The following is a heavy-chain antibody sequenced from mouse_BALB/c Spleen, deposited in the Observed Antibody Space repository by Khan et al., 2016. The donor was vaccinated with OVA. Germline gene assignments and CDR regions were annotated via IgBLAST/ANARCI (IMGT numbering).Heavy chain of an antibody. CDR1: GYSFTGYF. CDR3: TRIYRSDFDY. D-gene: IGHD1-1*01. Sequence: EVQVVESGPELVKPGASVKISCKASGYSFTGYFMNWVMQSHGKSLEWIGRINPHIGETLYNQKFKDKATLTVDESSSTAHMELRSLASEDSAVYYCTRIYRSDFDYWGQGTTLTVSS. V-gene: IGHV1-20*02. CDR2: INPHIGET. J-gene: IGHJ2*01.